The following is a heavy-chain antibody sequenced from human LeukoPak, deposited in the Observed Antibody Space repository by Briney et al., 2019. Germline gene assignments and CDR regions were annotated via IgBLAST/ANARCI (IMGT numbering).Heavy chain of an antibody. V-gene: IGHV4-31*03. CDR3: ARGWELLSGGAFDI. D-gene: IGHD1-26*01. Sequence: SETLSLTCTVSGGSISSGGYYWSWIRQHPGKGLEWIGYIYYSGSTCYNPSLKSRVTISVDTSKNQFSLKLSSVTAADTAVYYCARGWELLSGGAFDIWGQGTMVTVSS. J-gene: IGHJ3*02. CDR2: IYYSGST. CDR1: GGSISSGGYY.